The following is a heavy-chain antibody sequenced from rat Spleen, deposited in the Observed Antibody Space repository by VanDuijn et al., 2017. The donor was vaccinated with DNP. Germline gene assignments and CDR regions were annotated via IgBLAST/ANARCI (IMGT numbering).Heavy chain of an antibody. CDR2: ISYSGIT. D-gene: IGHD1-2*01. CDR3: ARSVYYYSGYIPFDY. CDR1: GYSITSNY. J-gene: IGHJ2*01. V-gene: IGHV3-1*01. Sequence: EVQLQESGPGLVKPSQSLSLTCSVTGYSITSNYWGWIRKFTGNEMEWMAYISYSGITGYNPSLKSRISITRDTSKNQFFLQLNSVTTEDTATYYCARSVYYYSGYIPFDYWGQGVMVTVSS.